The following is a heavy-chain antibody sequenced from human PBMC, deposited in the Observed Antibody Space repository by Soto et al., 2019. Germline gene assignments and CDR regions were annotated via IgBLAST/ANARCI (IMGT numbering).Heavy chain of an antibody. CDR3: ARVSYRAGQLRPESYGMDV. CDR1: GYTFTSYG. D-gene: IGHD2-2*01. J-gene: IGHJ6*02. Sequence: QVQLVQSGAEVKKPGASVKVSCKASGYTFTSYGISWVRQAPGQGLEWMGWISAYNGNTNYAQKLQGRVTMTTDTXXSXASXELRSLRSEHTAVYYCARVSYRAGQLRPESYGMDVWGQGTTVTVSS. CDR2: ISAYNGNT. V-gene: IGHV1-18*01.